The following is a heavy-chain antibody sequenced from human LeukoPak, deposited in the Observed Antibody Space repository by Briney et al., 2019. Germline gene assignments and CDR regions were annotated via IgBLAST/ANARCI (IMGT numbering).Heavy chain of an antibody. CDR3: ARANGYNPPFDS. Sequence: TSETLSLTCTVSGGSISSSSYYWGWIRQPPGKGLEWIGSIYYSGSTNYNPSLKSRVTISVDRSKKQFSLNLSSVTAADTAMYYCARANGYNPPFDSWGQGTLVIVSS. J-gene: IGHJ4*02. V-gene: IGHV4-39*07. CDR1: GGSISSSSYY. CDR2: IYYSGST. D-gene: IGHD5-24*01.